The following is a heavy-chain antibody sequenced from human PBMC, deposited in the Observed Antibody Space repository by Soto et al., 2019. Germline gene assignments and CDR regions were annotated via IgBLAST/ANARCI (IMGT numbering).Heavy chain of an antibody. CDR2: IYSGGST. CDR1: GFTVSSNY. V-gene: IGHV3-66*01. D-gene: IGHD3-10*01. CDR3: ARDLVSITMVRGVTSYYYMDV. J-gene: IGHJ6*03. Sequence: EVQLVESGGGLVQPGGSLRLSCAASGFTVSSNYMSWVRQAPGKGLEWVSVIYSGGSTYYADSVKGRFTISRDNSKNTVDLQKNSLRAEDTAVYYCARDLVSITMVRGVTSYYYMDVWGKGTTVTVSS.